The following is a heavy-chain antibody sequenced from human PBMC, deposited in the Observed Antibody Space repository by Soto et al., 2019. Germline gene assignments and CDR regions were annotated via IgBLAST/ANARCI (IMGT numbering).Heavy chain of an antibody. Sequence: QVQLVQSGAEVKKPGASVKVSCKASGYNFNSYTISWVRQDPGQGREWMGRISAYNGNTNYAQKLQGRVTMTTDTSTSTAYTELRSLRSDDTAVYHCAIVVGALGHWFDPWGQGTLVTVSS. CDR1: GYNFNSYT. D-gene: IGHD1-26*01. V-gene: IGHV1-18*01. CDR3: AIVVGALGHWFDP. CDR2: ISAYNGNT. J-gene: IGHJ5*02.